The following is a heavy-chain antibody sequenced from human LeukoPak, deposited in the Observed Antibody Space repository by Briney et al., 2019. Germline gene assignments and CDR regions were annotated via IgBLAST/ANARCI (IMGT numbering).Heavy chain of an antibody. CDR1: GFIFSSHA. V-gene: IGHV3-30*18. CDR3: AKGYSNGWFAIDS. CDR2: ISYDGSSN. D-gene: IGHD6-19*01. J-gene: IGHJ4*02. Sequence: TGGSLRLSCAASGFIFSSHAMHWVRQAPGKGLEWVAVISYDGSSNYYSDSVTGRVTISRDNSKNTLYLQMNSLRAEDTAVYYCAKGYSNGWFAIDSWGQGTLVTVSS.